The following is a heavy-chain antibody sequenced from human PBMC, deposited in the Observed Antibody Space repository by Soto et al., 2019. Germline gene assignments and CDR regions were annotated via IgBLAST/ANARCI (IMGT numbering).Heavy chain of an antibody. V-gene: IGHV3-30*18. Sequence: GGSLRLSCAASGFTFSSYGMHWVRQAPGKGLEWVAVISYDGSNKYYADSVKGRFTISRDNSKNTLYLQMNSLRAEDTAVYYCAKAGGGWSYYYDSSGYYFDYWGQGTLVTVSS. CDR1: GFTFSSYG. D-gene: IGHD3-22*01. CDR3: AKAGGGWSYYYDSSGYYFDY. J-gene: IGHJ4*02. CDR2: ISYDGSNK.